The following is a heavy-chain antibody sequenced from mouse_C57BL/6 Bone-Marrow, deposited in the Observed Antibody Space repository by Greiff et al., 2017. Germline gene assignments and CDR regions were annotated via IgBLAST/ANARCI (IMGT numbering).Heavy chain of an antibody. D-gene: IGHD2-3*01. V-gene: IGHV1-64*01. CDR3: SRRWLLREYYFDY. CDR2: IHPNSGST. CDR1: GYTFTSYW. Sequence: QVQLQQPGAELVKPGASVKLSCKASGYTFTSYWMHWVKQRPGQGLEWIGMIHPNSGSTNYNEKLKSKATLTVDKSSSTAYMQLSSLTSEDSAVYYCSRRWLLREYYFDYWGQGTTLTVSS. J-gene: IGHJ2*01.